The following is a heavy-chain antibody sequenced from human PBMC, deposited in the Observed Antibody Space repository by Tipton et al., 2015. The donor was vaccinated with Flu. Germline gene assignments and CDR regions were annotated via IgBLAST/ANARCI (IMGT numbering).Heavy chain of an antibody. CDR3: ARDNLAYCSSGDCNTPRTFEI. D-gene: IGHD2-15*01. Sequence: TLSLTCTVSSYSISSGYYWGWIRQPPGKGLEWIGSIYHSGRTYNSPSLKSRVTISADTSKNQFSLKLSSVTAADTAVYFCARDNLAYCSSGDCNTPRTFEIWGQRTMVTVFS. V-gene: IGHV4-38-2*02. J-gene: IGHJ3*02. CDR1: SYSISSGYY. CDR2: IYHSGRT.